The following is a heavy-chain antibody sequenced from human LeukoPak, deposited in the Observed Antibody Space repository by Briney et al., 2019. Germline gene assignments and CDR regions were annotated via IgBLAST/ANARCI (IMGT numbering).Heavy chain of an antibody. CDR2: ISSSSSYT. D-gene: IGHD6-13*01. CDR1: GFTFSDYY. Sequence: KPGGSLRLSCAASGFTFSDYYMSWIRQAPGKGLEWVSYISSSSSYTNYADSVKGRFTISRDNAKNSLYLQMNSLRAEDTAVYYCAREVFSNSSSWCPAGDFDYWGQGTLVTVSS. V-gene: IGHV3-11*05. CDR3: AREVFSNSSSWCPAGDFDY. J-gene: IGHJ4*02.